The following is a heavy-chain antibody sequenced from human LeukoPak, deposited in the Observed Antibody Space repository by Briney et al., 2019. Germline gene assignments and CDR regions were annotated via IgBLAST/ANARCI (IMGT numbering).Heavy chain of an antibody. J-gene: IGHJ4*02. CDR1: GFSFSGTY. CDR3: ARWGLGTSLDY. D-gene: IGHD2-2*01. V-gene: IGHV3-66*02. Sequence: GGSLRLSCAASGFSFSGTYMSWVRQAPGKGLEWVSVIYSGGSTYYADSVKGRFTISRDNSKNTLYLQMNSLRAEDTAVYYCARWGLGTSLDYWGQGTLVTVSS. CDR2: IYSGGST.